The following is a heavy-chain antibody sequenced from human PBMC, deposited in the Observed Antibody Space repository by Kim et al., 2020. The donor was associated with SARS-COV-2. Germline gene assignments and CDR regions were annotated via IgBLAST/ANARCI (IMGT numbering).Heavy chain of an antibody. J-gene: IGHJ6*02. CDR1: GFSLNIYW. V-gene: IGHV3-74*01. D-gene: IGHD3-10*02. CDR3: ARGMFSSGFDV. CDR2: ISPGGTST. Sequence: GGSLRLSCVASGFSLNIYWINWVRQAPGKGLVWVSRISPGGTSTHYADSVKGRFTMSRDNAENTVILQMHSLRAEDTAVYYCARGMFSSGFDVWGQGTTVTLSS.